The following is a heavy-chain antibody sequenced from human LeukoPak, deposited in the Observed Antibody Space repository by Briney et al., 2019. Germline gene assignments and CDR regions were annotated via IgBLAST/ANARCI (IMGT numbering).Heavy chain of an antibody. Sequence: ASVKVSCKASGYTFTSYGISWVRQAPGQGLEWMGWINPNSGGTNYAQKFQGRVTMTRDTSISTAYMELSRLRSDDTALYYCARGPPYYDVLTGSLYGMDVWGQGTTVTVSS. D-gene: IGHD3-9*01. CDR2: INPNSGGT. CDR1: GYTFTSYG. V-gene: IGHV1-2*02. CDR3: ARGPPYYDVLTGSLYGMDV. J-gene: IGHJ6*02.